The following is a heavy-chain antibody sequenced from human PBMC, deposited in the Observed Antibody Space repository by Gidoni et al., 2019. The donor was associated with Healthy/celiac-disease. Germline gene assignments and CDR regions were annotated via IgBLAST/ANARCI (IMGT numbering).Heavy chain of an antibody. J-gene: IGHJ4*02. CDR1: GGSISSYY. D-gene: IGHD6-19*01. CDR2: IYYSGST. Sequence: QVQLQESGPGLVKPSETLSLTCTVSGGSISSYYWSWIRQPPGKGLEWIGYIYYSGSTNSNPSLKSRVTISVDTSKNQFSLKLSSVTAADTAVYYCARGTVSGWIDYWAREPWSPSPQ. CDR3: ARGTVSGWIDY. V-gene: IGHV4-59*01.